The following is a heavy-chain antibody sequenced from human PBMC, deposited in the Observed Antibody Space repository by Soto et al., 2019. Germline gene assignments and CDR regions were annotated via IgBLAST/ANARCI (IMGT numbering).Heavy chain of an antibody. J-gene: IGHJ6*03. D-gene: IGHD1-1*01. CDR3: AREAGTTKLSYYYYYMDV. V-gene: IGHV4-31*03. CDR1: GGSISSGDYY. CDR2: IFYSGST. Sequence: SETLSLTCTVSGGSISSGDYYWSWIRQHPGKGLEWIGYIFYSGSTYYNPSLKSRVTISVDTSKNQFSLKLSSVTAADTAVYYCAREAGTTKLSYYYYYMDVWGKGTTVTVSS.